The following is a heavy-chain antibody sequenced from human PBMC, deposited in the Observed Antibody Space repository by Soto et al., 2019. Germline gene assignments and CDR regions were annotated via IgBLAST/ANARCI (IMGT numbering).Heavy chain of an antibody. CDR3: ARWGLNQQLAFDY. Sequence: SETLSLTCTVSGGSISSYYWSWIRQPPGKGLEWIGYIYYSGSTNYNPSLKSRVTISVDTSKNQFSLKLSSVTAADTAVYYCARWGLNQQLAFDYWGQGTLVTVSS. CDR2: IYYSGST. J-gene: IGHJ4*02. D-gene: IGHD6-13*01. CDR1: GGSISSYY. V-gene: IGHV4-59*01.